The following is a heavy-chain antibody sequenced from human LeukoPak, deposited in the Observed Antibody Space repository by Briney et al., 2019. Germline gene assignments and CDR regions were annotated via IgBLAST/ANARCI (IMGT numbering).Heavy chain of an antibody. V-gene: IGHV1-24*01. CDR1: GYTLPESS. Sequence: PVKVSCKVPGYTLPESSIPWVRQAPGKGLEGRGGFDPEDVETIYAQKFQGRVTMTEDTSTDTAYMELSSLRSEDTAVYYCATARSSTSVYYYGMDVWGQGTTVTVSS. CDR2: FDPEDVET. CDR3: ATARSSTSVYYYGMDV. D-gene: IGHD2-2*01. J-gene: IGHJ6*02.